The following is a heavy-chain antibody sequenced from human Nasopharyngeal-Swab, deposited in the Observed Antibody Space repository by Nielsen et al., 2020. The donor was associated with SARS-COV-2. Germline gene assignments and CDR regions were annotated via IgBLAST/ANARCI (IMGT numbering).Heavy chain of an antibody. CDR3: ASISATYSGSYLDY. D-gene: IGHD1-26*01. V-gene: IGHV3-53*04. CDR1: GFTVSSNY. J-gene: IGHJ4*02. Sequence: GESLKISCAASGFTVSSNYMSWVRQAPGKGLEWVSVIYSGGSTYYADSVKGRFTISRHNSKNTLYLQMNSLRAEDTAVYYCASISATYSGSYLDYWGQGTLVTVSS. CDR2: IYSGGST.